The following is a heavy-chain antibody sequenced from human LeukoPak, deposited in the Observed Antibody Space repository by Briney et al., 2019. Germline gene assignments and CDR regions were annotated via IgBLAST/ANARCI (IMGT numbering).Heavy chain of an antibody. CDR2: ISYDGSNK. CDR3: ARVAPLFNDYSNPH. CDR1: GFTFSSYA. D-gene: IGHD4-11*01. V-gene: IGHV3-30*04. Sequence: GGSLRLSCAASGFTFSSYAMHRVRQAPGKGLEWVAVISYDGSNKYYADSVKGRFTISRDNSKNTLYLQMNSLRAEDTAVYYCARVAPLFNDYSNPHWGQGTLVTVSS. J-gene: IGHJ4*02.